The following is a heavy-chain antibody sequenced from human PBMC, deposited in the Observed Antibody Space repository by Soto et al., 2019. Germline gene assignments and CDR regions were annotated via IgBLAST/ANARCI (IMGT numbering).Heavy chain of an antibody. D-gene: IGHD1-26*01. J-gene: IGHJ6*02. V-gene: IGHV1-69*01. Sequence: QVQLVQSGAEVKKPGSSVKVSCKASGGTFSSYAISWVRQAPGQGLEWMGGIIPIFGTANYAQKFQGRVTITADESTCTAYMELSSLRSEDTDVYYCARVVGARGYYYYGMDVGGQGTTVTVSS. CDR2: IIPIFGTA. CDR3: ARVVGARGYYYYGMDV. CDR1: GGTFSSYA.